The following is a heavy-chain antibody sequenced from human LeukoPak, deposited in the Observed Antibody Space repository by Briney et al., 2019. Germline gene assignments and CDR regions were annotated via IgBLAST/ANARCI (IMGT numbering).Heavy chain of an antibody. CDR1: GYTFTIYY. CDR2: INPNSGAT. J-gene: IGHJ4*02. Sequence: ASVKVSRKASGYTFTIYYMHWVRQAPGQGLEWMGWINPNSGATTYAQRFQGRVTMTRDTSISTAYMELSGLTSDDTGVYYCARNPPYCTSTDCYNDYWGQGTLVTVSS. D-gene: IGHD2-2*02. V-gene: IGHV1-2*02. CDR3: ARNPPYCTSTDCYNDY.